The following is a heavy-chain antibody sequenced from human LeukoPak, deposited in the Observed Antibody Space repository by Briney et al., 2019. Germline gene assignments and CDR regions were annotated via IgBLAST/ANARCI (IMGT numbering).Heavy chain of an antibody. D-gene: IGHD4-23*01. V-gene: IGHV3-74*03. Sequence: GGSLRLSCGATGFTISSYWMHWVRQAPGKGLVWVSRINGDGSSTTYADSVKGRFTISRDNAKYTLYLQMNSLRAEDTAVYYCAKGGTTVVDYWGQGTLVTVSS. CDR3: AKGGTTVVDY. CDR2: INGDGSST. J-gene: IGHJ4*02. CDR1: GFTISSYW.